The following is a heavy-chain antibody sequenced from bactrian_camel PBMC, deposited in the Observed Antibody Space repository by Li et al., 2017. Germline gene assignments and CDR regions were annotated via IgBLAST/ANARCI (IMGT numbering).Heavy chain of an antibody. V-gene: IGHV3S5*01. CDR1: DAY. D-gene: IGHD6*01. CDR2: IDSDGSDGET. CDR3: AEGRGSRGEHCYSLNY. Sequence: HVQLVEYGGGLVQPGGSLRPSCTASDAYISWIRQAPGKGLEWLASIDSDGSDGETYYADSMGGRFTISQDSARNTVYLRMNNLQPEDTATYYCAEGRGSRGEHCYSLNYWGQGTQVTVS. J-gene: IGHJ4*01.